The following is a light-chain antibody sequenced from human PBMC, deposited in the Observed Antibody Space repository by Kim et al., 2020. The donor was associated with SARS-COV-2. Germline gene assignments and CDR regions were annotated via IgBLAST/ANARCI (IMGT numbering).Light chain of an antibody. J-gene: IGKJ4*01. V-gene: IGKV3-20*01. CDR1: QSVRSSY. CDR3: QQYGSSPLT. Sequence: EIVLTQSPGTLSLSPGERATLSCRASQSVRSSYLAWYQQKPGQAPRLLIHGASSRATGIPDSFSGSGSGTDFTLTISRLEPEDFAVYYCQQYGSSPLTFGGGTKLEI. CDR2: GAS.